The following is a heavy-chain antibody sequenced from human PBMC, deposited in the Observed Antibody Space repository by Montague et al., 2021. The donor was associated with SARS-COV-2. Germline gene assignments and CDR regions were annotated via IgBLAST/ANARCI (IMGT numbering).Heavy chain of an antibody. CDR3: ARKGSGRSDLAY. CDR2: IYHTRST. J-gene: IGHJ4*02. CDR1: GDSISTYNW. Sequence: SETLSLTCVVSGDSISTYNWWTLVHLPPGKGLECVGEIYHTRSTKYKPSLSSRVSMSVDNSWNQFSLRLTSVTAADTAIYYCARKGSGRSDLAYWGQGTLVTVSS. V-gene: IGHV4-4*02. D-gene: IGHD1-26*01.